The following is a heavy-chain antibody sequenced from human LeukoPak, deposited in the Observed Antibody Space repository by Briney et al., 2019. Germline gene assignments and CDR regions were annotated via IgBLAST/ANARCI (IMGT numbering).Heavy chain of an antibody. CDR2: INQSGAI. D-gene: IGHD3-3*01. J-gene: IGHJ5*02. CDR3: AREAFTLVGVVITNLATWFDP. Sequence: SETLSLTCAVYGGSFSTNSWSWIRQPPGRGLEWFGEINQSGAINYNASLKSRITISVDTSKNQFSLKVKSVTAADAGVYYCAREAFTLVGVVITNLATWFDPWGQGTLVTVSS. V-gene: IGHV4-34*01. CDR1: GGSFSTNS.